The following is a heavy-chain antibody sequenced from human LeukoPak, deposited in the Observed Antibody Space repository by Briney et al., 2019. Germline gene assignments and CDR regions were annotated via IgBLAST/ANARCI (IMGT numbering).Heavy chain of an antibody. V-gene: IGHV3-7*04. Sequence: GGSLRLSCVASGFTFRSYWMSWVRQAPGKGLEWVANIKQDGSEKYYVDSVKGRFTIPRDSAKNSLYLQMNSLRAEDTAVYYCARGPTNPDAFDIWGQGTMVTVSS. D-gene: IGHD5-12*01. CDR1: GFTFRSYW. J-gene: IGHJ3*02. CDR2: IKQDGSEK. CDR3: ARGPTNPDAFDI.